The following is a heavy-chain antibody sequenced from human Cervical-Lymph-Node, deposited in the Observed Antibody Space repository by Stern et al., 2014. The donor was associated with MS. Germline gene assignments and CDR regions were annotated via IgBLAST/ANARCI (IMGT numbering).Heavy chain of an antibody. CDR2: LYSGGHT. V-gene: IGHV3-53*01. CDR1: GFTVNSNH. D-gene: IGHD2-15*01. Sequence: EVQLVESGGTLIQPGGSLRLSCSASGFTVNSNHMTWVRQAPGKGLEWVSILYSGGHTYYADSVKGRFTISRDNSRTTLYLQMDNLRAEDTAVYFCARDASGHTYWGQGTLVTVSS. J-gene: IGHJ4*02. CDR3: ARDASGHTY.